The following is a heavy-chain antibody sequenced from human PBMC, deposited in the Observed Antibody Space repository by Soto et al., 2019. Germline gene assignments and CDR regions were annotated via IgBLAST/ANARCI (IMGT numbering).Heavy chain of an antibody. Sequence: SDTLSLTCTFSVDSIFSFNKYWSFIRQAPGKCLEWIGYIFSSGTTYYNPSLKSRLTMSLDTSQSQFYLKLNSVTAADTAVYFCARVPSTFDFYYEMDVWGQGTTVTVSS. D-gene: IGHD3-16*01. CDR1: VDSIFSFNKY. J-gene: IGHJ6*02. CDR2: IFSSGTT. V-gene: IGHV4-30-4*02. CDR3: ARVPSTFDFYYEMDV.